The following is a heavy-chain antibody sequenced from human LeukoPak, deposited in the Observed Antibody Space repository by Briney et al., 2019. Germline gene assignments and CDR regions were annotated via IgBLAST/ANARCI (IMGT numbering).Heavy chain of an antibody. Sequence: VASVTVSCKASGGTFSSYAISWVRQAPGQGLEWMGGIIPIFGTANYAQKFQGRVTITADESTSTAYMELSSLRSEDTAVYYCARPGGCSSTSCYLRGAFDIWGQGTMVTVSS. CDR1: GGTFSSYA. D-gene: IGHD2-2*01. V-gene: IGHV1-69*13. CDR2: IIPIFGTA. J-gene: IGHJ3*02. CDR3: ARPGGCSSTSCYLRGAFDI.